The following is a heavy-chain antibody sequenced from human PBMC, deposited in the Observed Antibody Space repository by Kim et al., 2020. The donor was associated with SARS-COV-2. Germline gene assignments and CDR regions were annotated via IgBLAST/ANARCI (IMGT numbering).Heavy chain of an antibody. J-gene: IGHJ4*02. V-gene: IGHV4-34*01. CDR2: INHSGST. Sequence: SETLSLTCAVYGGSFSGYYWSWIRQPPGKGLEWIGEINHSGSTNYNPSLKSRVTIPVDTSKNQFSLKLSSVTAADTAVYYCARGRAIAAAEVWGQGTLGTVSS. D-gene: IGHD6-13*01. CDR3: ARGRAIAAAEV. CDR1: GGSFSGYY.